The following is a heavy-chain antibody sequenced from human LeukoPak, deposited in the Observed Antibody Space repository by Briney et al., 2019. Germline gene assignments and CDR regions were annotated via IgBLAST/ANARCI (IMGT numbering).Heavy chain of an antibody. Sequence: PGGSLRLSCEASGFTFSSYAMHWVRQARGKGLEWVAVIWYDGSNKCYVDSVKGRFTISRDNSKNTLYLQMNSLRAEDTAVYYCAREASPKALGYWGQGTLVTVSS. J-gene: IGHJ4*02. V-gene: IGHV3-33*01. CDR3: AREASPKALGY. CDR2: IWYDGSNK. CDR1: GFTFSSYA.